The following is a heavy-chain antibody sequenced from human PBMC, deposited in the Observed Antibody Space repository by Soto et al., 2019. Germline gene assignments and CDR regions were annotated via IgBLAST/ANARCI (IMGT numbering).Heavy chain of an antibody. V-gene: IGHV1-46*01. CDR2: INPSGGST. Sequence: QVQLVQSGAEVKKPGASVKVSCKASGYTFTSYYMHWVRQAPGQGLEWMGIINPSGGSTSYAQKFEGRVTMTRDTSTSTVYMELSSLRSEDTAVYYCARRGSGGVTSSYFDYWGQGTLVTVSS. J-gene: IGHJ4*02. CDR3: ARRGSGGVTSSYFDY. CDR1: GYTFTSYY. D-gene: IGHD4-17*01.